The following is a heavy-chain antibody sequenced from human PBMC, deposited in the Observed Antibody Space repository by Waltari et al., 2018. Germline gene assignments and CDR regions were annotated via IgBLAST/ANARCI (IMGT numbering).Heavy chain of an antibody. V-gene: IGHV3-30*18. CDR2: IWYDGSKK. J-gene: IGHJ1*01. CDR1: GFTFSSYG. D-gene: IGHD6-13*01. Sequence: QVQLVESGGGVVQPGRSLRLSCAASGFTFSSYGMHWVRQAPGKGREGVAVIWYDGSKKYYADSVKGRFTISRDNSKNTLYLQMNSLRAEDTAMYYCAKGGSSSWYLFTLQYFQHWGQGTLVTVSS. CDR3: AKGGSSSWYLFTLQYFQH.